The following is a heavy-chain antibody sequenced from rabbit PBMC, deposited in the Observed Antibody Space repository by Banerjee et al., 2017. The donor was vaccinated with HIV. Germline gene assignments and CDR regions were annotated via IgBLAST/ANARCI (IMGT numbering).Heavy chain of an antibody. D-gene: IGHD7-1*01. Sequence: QEQLEESGGDLVKPEGSLTLTCTASGFSFSSNYWICWVRQAPGKGLELIACIYIGSSGSTYYASWAKGRFTISKTSSTTVTLQMTSLTAADTATYFCARGVGGYGTPTTRLGLWGQGTLVTVS. V-gene: IGHV1S45*01. CDR1: GFSFSSNYW. CDR3: ARGVGGYGTPTTRLGL. CDR2: IYIGSSGST. J-gene: IGHJ3*01.